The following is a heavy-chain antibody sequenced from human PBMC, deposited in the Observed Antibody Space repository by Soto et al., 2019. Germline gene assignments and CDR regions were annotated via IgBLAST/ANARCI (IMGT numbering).Heavy chain of an antibody. CDR1: GGSISSGDYY. CDR2: IYYSGST. V-gene: IGHV4-30-4*01. D-gene: IGHD5-18*01. Sequence: QVQLQESGPGLVKPSQTLSLTCTVSGGSISSGDYYWSWIRQPPGKGLEWIGYIYYSGSTYYNPSLKSRATISVDTSKNQFSLKLSSVTAADTAVYYCARGDTAMETIIGIDAFDIWGQGTMVTVSS. J-gene: IGHJ3*02. CDR3: ARGDTAMETIIGIDAFDI.